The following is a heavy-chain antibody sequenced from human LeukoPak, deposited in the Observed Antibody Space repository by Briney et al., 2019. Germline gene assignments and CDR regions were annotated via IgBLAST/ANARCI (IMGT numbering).Heavy chain of an antibody. CDR1: GGTFSSYG. V-gene: IGHV1-18*01. CDR2: ISAYNGNT. CDR3: ARVLQQLFPDAFDI. J-gene: IGHJ3*02. D-gene: IGHD6-13*01. Sequence: ASVKVSCKASGGTFSSYGISWVRQAPGQGLEWMGWISAYNGNTNYAQKLQGRVTMTTDTSTSTAYMELRSLRSDDTAVYYRARVLQQLFPDAFDIWGQGTMVTVSS.